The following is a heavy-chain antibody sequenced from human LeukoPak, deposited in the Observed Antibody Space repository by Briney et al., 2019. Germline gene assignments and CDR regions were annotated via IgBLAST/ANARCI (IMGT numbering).Heavy chain of an antibody. J-gene: IGHJ4*02. V-gene: IGHV1-18*01. Sequence: ASVKVSCKASGYTFTSYGISWVRRAPGQGLEWMGWISAYNGNTNYAQKLQGRVTMTTDTSTSTAYMELRSLRSDDTAVYYCARDGCSSTSCFLHYWGQGTLVTVSS. CDR1: GYTFTSYG. D-gene: IGHD2-2*01. CDR3: ARDGCSSTSCFLHY. CDR2: ISAYNGNT.